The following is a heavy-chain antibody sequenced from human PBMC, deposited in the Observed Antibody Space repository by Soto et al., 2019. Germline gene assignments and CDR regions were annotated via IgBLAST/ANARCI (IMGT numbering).Heavy chain of an antibody. D-gene: IGHD3-22*01. J-gene: IGHJ4*02. V-gene: IGHV3-23*01. Sequence: IYDMNWVRQAPGKGLEWVSTISGSGGGSTYYADSVKGRFTISRDNSKNTLYLQMNSLRAEDTAVYYCAKVTYYYDTSVYYYFDYWGQGTQVTVSS. CDR2: ISGSGGGST. CDR1: IYD. CDR3: AKVTYYYDTSVYYYFDY.